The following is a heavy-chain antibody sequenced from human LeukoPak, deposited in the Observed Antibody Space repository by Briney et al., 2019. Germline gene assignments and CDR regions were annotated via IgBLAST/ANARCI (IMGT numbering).Heavy chain of an antibody. Sequence: GGSLRLSCAASGFTVSSNYMSWVRQAPGKGLEWVAVISYDGSNKYYADSVKGRFTISRDNSKNTLYLQMNSLRAEDTAVYYCARAASGYDELYGMDVWGQGTTVTVSS. J-gene: IGHJ6*02. CDR1: GFTVSSNY. CDR2: ISYDGSNK. CDR3: ARAASGYDELYGMDV. D-gene: IGHD5-12*01. V-gene: IGHV3-30*03.